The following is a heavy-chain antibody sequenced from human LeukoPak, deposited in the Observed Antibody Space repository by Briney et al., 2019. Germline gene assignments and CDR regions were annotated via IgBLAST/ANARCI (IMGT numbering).Heavy chain of an antibody. V-gene: IGHV4-39*01. CDR3: VRRGYCSSASCYEYWFDP. D-gene: IGHD2-2*01. CDR1: GGSISNRSYY. CDR2: IYYSGST. J-gene: IGHJ5*02. Sequence: SETLSLTCTVSGGSISNRSYYWGWIRQPPGKGLEWIGIIYYSGSTYYNPSLKSRLTISVDTSKNQFSLKLSSVTATDTAVYFCVRRGYCSSASCYEYWFDPWGQGTLVTVSS.